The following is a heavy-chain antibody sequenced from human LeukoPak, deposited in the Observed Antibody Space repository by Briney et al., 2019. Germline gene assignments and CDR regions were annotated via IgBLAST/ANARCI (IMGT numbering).Heavy chain of an antibody. V-gene: IGHV3-30*01. Sequence: GRSLRLSCAASGFTFSSYAMYWVRQAPGKGLEWVAVISYDGSNKYYADSVKGRFTISRDNSKNTLYLQMNSLRAEDTAVYYCARDGQGWFDPWGQGTLVTVSS. CDR3: ARDGQGWFDP. CDR2: ISYDGSNK. J-gene: IGHJ5*02. CDR1: GFTFSSYA.